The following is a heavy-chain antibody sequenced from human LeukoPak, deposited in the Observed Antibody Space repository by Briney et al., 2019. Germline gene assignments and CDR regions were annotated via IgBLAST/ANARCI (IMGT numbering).Heavy chain of an antibody. J-gene: IGHJ4*02. D-gene: IGHD3-22*01. Sequence: ASVKVSCKASGYTFTGYYMHWVRQAPGQGLEWMGWINPNSGGTNYVQKFQGRVTMTRDTSISTAYMELSRLRSDDTAVYYCAREGYYYDSSGYHYWGQGTLVTVSS. CDR1: GYTFTGYY. CDR3: AREGYYYDSSGYHY. CDR2: INPNSGGT. V-gene: IGHV1-2*02.